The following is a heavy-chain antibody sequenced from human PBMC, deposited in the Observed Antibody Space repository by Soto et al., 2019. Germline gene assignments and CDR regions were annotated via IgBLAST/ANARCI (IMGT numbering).Heavy chain of an antibody. J-gene: IGHJ4*02. CDR1: GFTFIDKW. CDR2: IKSRKDGRTT. V-gene: IGHV3-15*01. CDR3: TTEPRE. D-gene: IGHD1-26*01. Sequence: EVQLVESGGGSVKPGGSLRLSCEGSGFTFIDKWMGWVRQAPGKGLEWIGRIKSRKDGRTTDYGVAVRGRFTISRDDSKDTVYLQLNALEIEDTGVYYCTTEPREWGQGTLVTVSS.